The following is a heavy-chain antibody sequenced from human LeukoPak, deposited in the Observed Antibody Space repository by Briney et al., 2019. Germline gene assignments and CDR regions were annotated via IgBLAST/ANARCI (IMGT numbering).Heavy chain of an antibody. J-gene: IGHJ5*02. Sequence: SVTLSCKASGGTFSIYAISWGRHRPAPGLELKGVIITFFGTATYYQKFQSRVTITAVESTSTAYMELSSLRSEDTAVYYCASSSSGQHDPWGQGTLVTVSS. CDR3: ASSSSGQHDP. CDR2: IITFFGTA. D-gene: IGHD6-13*01. CDR1: GGTFSIYA. V-gene: IGHV1-69*01.